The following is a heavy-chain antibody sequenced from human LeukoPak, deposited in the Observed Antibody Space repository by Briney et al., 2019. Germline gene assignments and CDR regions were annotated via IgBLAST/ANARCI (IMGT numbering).Heavy chain of an antibody. CDR2: INPNSGGT. D-gene: IGHD3-9*01. CDR3: ARGGDILTGNRDWFDP. CDR1: GYTFTGNY. Sequence: GASVKVSCKASGYTFTGNYMHWVRQAPGQGLEWMGWINPNSGGTNYAQKFQGRVSMTRDTSITTAYMEMSRLRSDDTAVYYCARGGDILTGNRDWFDPWGQGTLVTVFS. J-gene: IGHJ5*02. V-gene: IGHV1-2*02.